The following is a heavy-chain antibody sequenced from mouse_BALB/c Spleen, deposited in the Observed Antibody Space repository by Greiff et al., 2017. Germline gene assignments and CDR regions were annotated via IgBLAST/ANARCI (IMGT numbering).Heavy chain of an antibody. CDR2: ISSGGSYT. V-gene: IGHV5-9-3*01. CDR1: GFTFSSYA. D-gene: IGHD2-1*01. Sequence: EVHLVESGGGLVKPGGSLKLSCAASGFTFSSYAMSWVRQTPEKRLEWVATISSGGSYTYYPDSVKGRFTISRDNAKNTLYLQMSSLKSEDTAMYYCARHKGYGNYGEFAYWGQGTLVTVSA. J-gene: IGHJ3*01. CDR3: ARHKGYGNYGEFAY.